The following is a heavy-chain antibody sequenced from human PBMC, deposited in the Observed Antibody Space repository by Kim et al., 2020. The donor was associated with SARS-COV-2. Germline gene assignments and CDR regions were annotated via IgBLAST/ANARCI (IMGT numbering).Heavy chain of an antibody. CDR1: GFTFSSYG. CDR3: ARDMMEIAVAGIIFDY. J-gene: IGHJ4*02. CDR2: IWYDGSNK. D-gene: IGHD6-19*01. Sequence: GGSLRLSCAASGFTFSSYGMHWVRQAPGKGLEWVAVIWYDGSNKYYADSVKGRFTISRDNSKNTLYLQMNSLRAEDTAVYYCARDMMEIAVAGIIFDYWGQGTLVTVSS. V-gene: IGHV3-33*01.